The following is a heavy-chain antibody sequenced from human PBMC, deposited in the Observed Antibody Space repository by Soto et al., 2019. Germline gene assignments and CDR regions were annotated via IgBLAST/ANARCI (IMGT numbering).Heavy chain of an antibody. Sequence: EVQLVESGGGLVQPGGSLRLSCAASGFTFSSYDMHWVRQPPGKGLEWVSAIGPAGDTYYPGSVQGRFTISRDNAKNSLYLKVNTLRAEDTAIYYCATGGWGSSWYEGGSRIDYWGQGTLVTVSS. CDR1: GFTFSSYD. CDR3: ATGGWGSSWYEGGSRIDY. CDR2: IGPAGDT. D-gene: IGHD6-13*01. J-gene: IGHJ4*02. V-gene: IGHV3-13*01.